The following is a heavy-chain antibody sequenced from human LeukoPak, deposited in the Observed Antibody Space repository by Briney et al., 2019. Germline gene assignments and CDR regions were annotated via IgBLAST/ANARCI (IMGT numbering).Heavy chain of an antibody. V-gene: IGHV3-23*01. J-gene: IGHJ4*02. CDR2: ISGSDGST. D-gene: IGHD3-10*01. CDR3: AKVGHSGSGSYGD. Sequence: GGSLRLSCAASGFTFSNFAMCRVRQAPGKGLEWVSAISGSDGSTYYADSVKGRFTISRDNSKNTLYLQMNSLRAEDTAVYYCAKVGHSGSGSYGDWGQGTLVTVSS. CDR1: GFTFSNFA.